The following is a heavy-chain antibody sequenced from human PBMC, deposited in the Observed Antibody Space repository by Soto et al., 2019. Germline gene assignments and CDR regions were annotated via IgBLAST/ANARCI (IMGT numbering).Heavy chain of an antibody. D-gene: IGHD3-10*01. CDR2: ISGSGGST. J-gene: IGHJ3*02. CDR3: AKDGTRITMVRGDHDAFDI. CDR1: GFTFSSYA. Sequence: EVQLLESGGGSVQPGGSLRLSCAASGFTFSSYAMSWVRQAPGKGLEWVSAISGSGGSTYYADSVKGRFTISRDNSKNTLYLQMNSLRAEDTAVYYCAKDGTRITMVRGDHDAFDIWGQGTMVTVSS. V-gene: IGHV3-23*01.